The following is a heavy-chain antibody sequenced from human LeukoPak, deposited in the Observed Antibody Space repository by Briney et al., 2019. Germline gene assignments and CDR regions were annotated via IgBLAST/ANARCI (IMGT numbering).Heavy chain of an antibody. CDR1: GGSFSGYY. CDR2: INHSGST. V-gene: IGHV4-34*01. Sequence: SETLSLTCAVYGGSFSGYYWSWIRQPPGKGLESIGEINHSGSTNYNPSLKSRVTISVDTSKNQFSLKLSSVTAADTAVYYCARVGGGGDFWSGYYTRYYYYYMDVWGKGTTVTVSS. CDR3: ARVGGGGDFWSGYYTRYYYYYMDV. D-gene: IGHD3-3*01. J-gene: IGHJ6*03.